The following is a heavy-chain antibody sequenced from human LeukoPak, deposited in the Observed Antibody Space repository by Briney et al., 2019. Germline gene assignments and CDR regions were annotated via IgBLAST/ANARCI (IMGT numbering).Heavy chain of an antibody. Sequence: VGSLRLSCAASGFTFSSYWMSWVRQAPGKGLEWVANIKQDGSEKYYVDSVKGRFTISRDNAKNSLYLQMNSLRAEDTAVYYCARDCLSYYRDYWGQGTLVTVSS. J-gene: IGHJ4*02. CDR1: GFTFSSYW. CDR3: ARDCLSYYRDY. V-gene: IGHV3-7*01. D-gene: IGHD3-10*01. CDR2: IKQDGSEK.